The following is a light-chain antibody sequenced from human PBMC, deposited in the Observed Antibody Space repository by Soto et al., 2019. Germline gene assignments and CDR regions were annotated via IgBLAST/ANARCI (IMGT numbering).Light chain of an antibody. CDR2: AAS. CDR1: QVISQY. CDR3: HQSYSTPYT. V-gene: IGKV1-39*01. Sequence: DIQMTQSPSSLSASVGDRDTLTCRASQVISQYVNWYQQKPGKAPKLLVYAASTLQSGVPSRFSGSGSRTDFTLTIISLQLEDFATYYCHQSYSTPYTFGQGTKVDIK. J-gene: IGKJ2*01.